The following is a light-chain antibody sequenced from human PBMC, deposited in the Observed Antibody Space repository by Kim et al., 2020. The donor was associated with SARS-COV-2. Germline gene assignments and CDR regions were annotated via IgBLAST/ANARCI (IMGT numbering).Light chain of an antibody. Sequence: LSPGARATLSCRASQGVSSTYLAWYQQKPGRAPRVLIYGASTRATGIPDRFSGSGSGTDFTLTITRLEPEDFAVYYCQHFDSSPYSFGQGTKLEI. V-gene: IGKV3-20*01. CDR1: QGVSSTY. J-gene: IGKJ2*03. CDR2: GAS. CDR3: QHFDSSPYS.